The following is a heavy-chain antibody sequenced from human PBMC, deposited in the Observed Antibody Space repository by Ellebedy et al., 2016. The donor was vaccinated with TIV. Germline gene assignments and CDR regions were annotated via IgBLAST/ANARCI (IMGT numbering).Heavy chain of an antibody. Sequence: GESLKISCAASGFIFSNAWMSWVRQAPGKGLEWVGRIKSKTDGGTTDYAAPVKGRFTISRDDSKNTLNLQMNSLKTEDTAVYYCTTDVAHSGWYRDYWGQGTLVTVSS. J-gene: IGHJ4*02. CDR2: IKSKTDGGTT. CDR3: TTDVAHSGWYRDY. D-gene: IGHD6-19*01. V-gene: IGHV3-15*01. CDR1: GFIFSNAW.